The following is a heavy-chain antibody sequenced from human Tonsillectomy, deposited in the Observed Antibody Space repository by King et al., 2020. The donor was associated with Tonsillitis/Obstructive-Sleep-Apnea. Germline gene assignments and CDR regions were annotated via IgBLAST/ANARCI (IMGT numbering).Heavy chain of an antibody. J-gene: IGHJ4*02. D-gene: IGHD3-9*01. Sequence: VQLVESGGGLVQPGGSLRLSCAASGYTFSRYSMNWVRKAPGKGLECVSYISTSTISYADSVKGRFTISRENAKNSLYLQMDSLRDEDTALYYCARDHDWSFDYWGQGTLVTVSS. CDR2: ISTSTI. CDR3: ARDHDWSFDY. V-gene: IGHV3-48*02. CDR1: GYTFSRYS.